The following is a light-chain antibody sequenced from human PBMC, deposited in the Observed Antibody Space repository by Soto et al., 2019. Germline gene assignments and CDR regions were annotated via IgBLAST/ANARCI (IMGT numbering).Light chain of an antibody. Sequence: EIVMTQSPATLSVSPGERATLSCRPSQSISNDLAWYQQKPGQAPRLLIYGVSTRATGIPARFSGSGSGTEFTLTISSLQSEDFAVYYCQQYYNWPPYTFGQGTKLEIK. V-gene: IGKV3D-15*01. CDR3: QQYYNWPPYT. J-gene: IGKJ2*01. CDR2: GVS. CDR1: QSISND.